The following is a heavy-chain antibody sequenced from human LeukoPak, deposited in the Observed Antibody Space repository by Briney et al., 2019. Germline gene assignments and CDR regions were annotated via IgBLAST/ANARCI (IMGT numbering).Heavy chain of an antibody. CDR1: GGPFSGYS. Sequence: PSETLSLTCAVHGGPFSGYSWNWIRQPPGMGLEWIGEVNHSGSTNYNPSLKSRVTISVDTAKNQFSLELSSVTAADTSVYYCARGGYSGYRSRFDYWGQGTLVTVSS. J-gene: IGHJ4*02. CDR2: VNHSGST. V-gene: IGHV4-34*01. CDR3: ARGGYSGYRSRFDY. D-gene: IGHD5-12*01.